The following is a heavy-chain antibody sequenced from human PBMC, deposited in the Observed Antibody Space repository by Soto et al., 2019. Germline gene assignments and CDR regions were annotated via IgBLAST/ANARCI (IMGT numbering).Heavy chain of an antibody. V-gene: IGHV1-69*06. CDR1: GGTFSSYA. Sequence: SVKVSCKDSGGTFSSYAISWVRQAPGQGLEWMGGIIPIFGTANYAQKFQGRVTITADKSTSTAYMELSSLRSEDTAVYYCARDKNKNYDFWSGYRMDVWGQGTTVNVSS. CDR3: ARDKNKNYDFWSGYRMDV. J-gene: IGHJ6*02. D-gene: IGHD3-3*01. CDR2: IIPIFGTA.